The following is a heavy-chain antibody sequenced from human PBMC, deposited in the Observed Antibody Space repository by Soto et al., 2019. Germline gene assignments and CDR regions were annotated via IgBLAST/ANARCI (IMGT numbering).Heavy chain of an antibody. J-gene: IGHJ4*02. CDR3: ARHKGPDYYDSSGHLDY. Sequence: EVRLVQSGAEVKKPGESLKISCTVSGYRFTTYWIGWVRQIPGKGLEWMGIIYPGDSDTRYSPSFQGQVTISADKSIFTASLQWSSLKASDTAIYYCARHKGPDYYDSSGHLDYWGQGTLVTVSS. V-gene: IGHV5-51*01. D-gene: IGHD3-22*01. CDR1: GYRFTTYW. CDR2: IYPGDSDT.